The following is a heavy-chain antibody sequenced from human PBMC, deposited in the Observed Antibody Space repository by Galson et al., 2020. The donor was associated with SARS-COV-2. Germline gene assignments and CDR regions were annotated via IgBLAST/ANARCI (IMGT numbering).Heavy chain of an antibody. CDR1: GGSISSYY. D-gene: IGHD1-1*01. CDR2: IYYSGST. J-gene: IGHJ6*02. Sequence: SETLSLTCTVSGGSISSYYWSWIRQPPGKGLEWIGYIYYSGSTNYNPSLKSRVTISVDTSKNQFSLKLSSVTAADTAMYYCARVGAERGGGSCYYYNGMDVWGQGTTVTVSS. V-gene: IGHV4-59*01. CDR3: ARVGAERGGGSCYYYNGMDV.